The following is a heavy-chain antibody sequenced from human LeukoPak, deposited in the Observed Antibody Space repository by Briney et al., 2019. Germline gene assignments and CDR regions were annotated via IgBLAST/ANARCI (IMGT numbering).Heavy chain of an antibody. CDR2: IYYSGST. J-gene: IGHJ6*02. Sequence: PSETLSLTCAVSGGSISSNTSYWGWIRQSPGKGLEWLGSIYYSGSTYYNPSLKSRVTISVDTSKKQFSLKLSSVTAADTAVYYCARHTNSGYDQNTYYYYGMDVWGQGTTVTVSS. CDR3: ARHTNSGYDQNTYYYYGMDV. CDR1: GGSISSNTSY. D-gene: IGHD5-12*01. V-gene: IGHV4-39*01.